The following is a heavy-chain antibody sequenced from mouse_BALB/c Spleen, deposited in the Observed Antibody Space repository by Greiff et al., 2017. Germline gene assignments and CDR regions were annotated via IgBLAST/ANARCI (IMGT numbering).Heavy chain of an antibody. J-gene: IGHJ3*01. Sequence: QVHVKQSGAELAKPGASVKMSCKASGYTFTSYWMHWVKQRPGQGLEWIGYINPSTGYTEYNQKFKDKATLTADKSSSTAYMQLSSLTSEDSAVYYCARGYYGSSSWFAYWGQGTLVTVSA. CDR1: GYTFTSYW. CDR3: ARGYYGSSSWFAY. V-gene: IGHV1-7*01. CDR2: INPSTGYT. D-gene: IGHD1-1*01.